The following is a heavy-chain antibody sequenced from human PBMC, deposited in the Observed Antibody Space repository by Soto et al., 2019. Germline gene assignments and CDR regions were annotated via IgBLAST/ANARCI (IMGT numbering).Heavy chain of an antibody. J-gene: IGHJ4*02. D-gene: IGHD5-12*01. CDR3: ATSRKGDSGYDYLGSGWSGDYFDY. V-gene: IGHV1-69*13. CDR1: GGTFSSYA. CDR2: IIPIFGTA. Sequence: SVKVSCKASGGTFSSYAISWVRQAPGQGLEWMGGIIPIFGTANYAQKYQGRVTITADESTSTAYMELSSLRSEDTAVYYCATSRKGDSGYDYLGSGWSGDYFDYWGQGTLVTVSS.